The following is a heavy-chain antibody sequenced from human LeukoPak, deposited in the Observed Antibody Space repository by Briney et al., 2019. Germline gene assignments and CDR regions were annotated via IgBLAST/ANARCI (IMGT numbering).Heavy chain of an antibody. CDR3: SSGPRRATIAVAGPYFDY. V-gene: IGHV3-30*04. J-gene: IGHJ4*02. Sequence: GGSLRLSCAASGFTFSSYAMHWVRQAPGKGLEWVAVISYDGSNKYYADSVKGRFTISRDNSNNTLYLQMNSLRAEDTAVYYCSSGPRRATIAVAGPYFDYWGQGTLVTVSS. CDR2: ISYDGSNK. D-gene: IGHD6-19*01. CDR1: GFTFSSYA.